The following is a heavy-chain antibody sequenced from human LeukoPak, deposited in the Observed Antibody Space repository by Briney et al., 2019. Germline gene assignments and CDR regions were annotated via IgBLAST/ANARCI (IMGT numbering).Heavy chain of an antibody. Sequence: SETLSLTCAVYGGSFSGYYWSWIRQPPGKGLEWIGVINHSGSTNYNPSLKSRVTISVDTSKNQFSLKLSSVTAADTAVYYCARPELRYYDFWSGYSFDYWGQGTLVTVSS. CDR3: ARPELRYYDFWSGYSFDY. D-gene: IGHD3-3*01. J-gene: IGHJ4*02. V-gene: IGHV4-34*01. CDR2: INHSGST. CDR1: GGSFSGYY.